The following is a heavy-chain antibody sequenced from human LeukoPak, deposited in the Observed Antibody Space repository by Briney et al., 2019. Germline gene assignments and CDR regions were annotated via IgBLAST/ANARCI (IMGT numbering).Heavy chain of an antibody. J-gene: IGHJ4*02. CDR2: IDGDGSST. Sequence: GGSLRLSCAASGFTFSSYWMHWVRQVPGKGLEGVSRIDGDGSSTTYADSVKDRFTISRANAKNTLYLQMNSLRAEDTAVYYCASTIGSAPDYYGSGGFAVLDYWGQGTLVTVSS. CDR3: ASTIGSAPDYYGSGGFAVLDY. D-gene: IGHD3-10*01. CDR1: GFTFSSYW. V-gene: IGHV3-74*01.